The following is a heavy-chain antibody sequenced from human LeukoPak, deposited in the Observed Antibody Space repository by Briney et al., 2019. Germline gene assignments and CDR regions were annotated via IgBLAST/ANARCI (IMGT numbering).Heavy chain of an antibody. Sequence: PSQTLSLTCTVSGGSISSGGYYWSWIRQHPGKGLEWIGYIYYSGSTYYNPSLKSRVTISVDTSKSQFSLKLSSVTAADTAVYYCASAIFVENAFDIWGQGTMVTVSS. CDR2: IYYSGST. D-gene: IGHD3-3*01. CDR3: ASAIFVENAFDI. J-gene: IGHJ3*02. CDR1: GGSISSGGYY. V-gene: IGHV4-31*03.